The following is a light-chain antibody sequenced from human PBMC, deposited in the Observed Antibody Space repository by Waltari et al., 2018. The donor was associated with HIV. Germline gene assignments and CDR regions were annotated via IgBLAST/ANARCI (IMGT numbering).Light chain of an antibody. CDR3: CSYAGRSTHV. Sequence: QSALTQPASVSGSPGQSITISCTGTSSDVGSYNVVSWYQQHPGKAPKLMIYEVTKRPSGVSNRFSGAKSGNTASLTISGLQAEDEADYDCCSYAGRSTHVFGTGTKVTVL. CDR2: EVT. CDR1: SSDVGSYNV. V-gene: IGLV2-23*02. J-gene: IGLJ1*01.